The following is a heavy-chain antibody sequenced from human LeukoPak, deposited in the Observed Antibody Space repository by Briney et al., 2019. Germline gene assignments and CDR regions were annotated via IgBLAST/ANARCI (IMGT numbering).Heavy chain of an antibody. CDR1: GGTFSSYA. Sequence: GASVKVSCKASGGTFSSYAISWVRQAPGQGLEWMGGIIPIFGTANYAQKFQGRVTITADKSTSTAYMELSSLRSEDTAVYYCASPNLTMIVPMWDYYYYMDVWGKGTTVTVSS. V-gene: IGHV1-69*06. D-gene: IGHD3-22*01. CDR2: IIPIFGTA. J-gene: IGHJ6*03. CDR3: ASPNLTMIVPMWDYYYYMDV.